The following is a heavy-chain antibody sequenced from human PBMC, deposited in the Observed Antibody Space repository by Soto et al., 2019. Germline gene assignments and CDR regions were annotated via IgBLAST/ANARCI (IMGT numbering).Heavy chain of an antibody. CDR3: AKDLARGYDHYYYYMDV. V-gene: IGHV3-23*01. J-gene: IGHJ6*03. Sequence: GGSLRLSCAASGFTFSSYAMSWVRQAPGKGLEWVSAISGSGGSTYYADSVKGRFTISRDNSKNTLYLQMNSLRAEDTAVYYCAKDLARGYDHYYYYMDVWGKGTTVTVSS. CDR2: ISGSGGST. CDR1: GFTFSSYA. D-gene: IGHD3-3*01.